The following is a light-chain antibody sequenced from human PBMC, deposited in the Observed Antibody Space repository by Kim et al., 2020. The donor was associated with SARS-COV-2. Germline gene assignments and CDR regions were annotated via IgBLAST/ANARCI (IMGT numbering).Light chain of an antibody. V-gene: IGLV6-57*03. J-gene: IGLJ3*02. CDR3: QSYDSSNLWV. CDR2: EDN. CDR1: GGSIASNY. Sequence: KPVTISCTRSGGSIASNYVQWYQQRPGSAPTTVIYEDNQRPSGVPDRFSGSIDSSSNSASLTISGLKTEDEADYYCQSYDSSNLWVFGGGTKLTVL.